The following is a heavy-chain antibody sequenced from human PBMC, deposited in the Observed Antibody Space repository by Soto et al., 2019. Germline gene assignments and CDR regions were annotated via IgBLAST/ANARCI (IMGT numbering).Heavy chain of an antibody. D-gene: IGHD2-8*01. J-gene: IGHJ6*02. CDR3: ASRGECTNTACYYGMEV. Sequence: SENLSLTCTFSGGSISSGPSSWGWIRQPPGKGLEWIGTFYYSGSTNYNPSLESRVTISVDTSKNQFSLNLSSVTAADTAVYYCASRGECTNTACYYGMEVWGQETTVT. CDR2: FYYSGST. V-gene: IGHV4-39*07. CDR1: GGSISSGPSS.